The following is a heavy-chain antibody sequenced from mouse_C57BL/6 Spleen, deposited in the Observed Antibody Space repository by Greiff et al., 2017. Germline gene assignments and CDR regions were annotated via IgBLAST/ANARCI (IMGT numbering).Heavy chain of an antibody. CDR2: IDPATGGT. CDR1: VYTFTDYE. Sequence: VQLQQSGAELVRPGASVTLSCKASVYTFTDYEMHWVKQTPVHGLEWIGAIDPATGGTAYNQKFTGKAILTADKSSSPAYMELRSLTSEDSAVXYCTREVTHYYAMDYWGQRTSVTVCS. CDR3: TREVTHYYAMDY. V-gene: IGHV1-15*01. J-gene: IGHJ4*01. D-gene: IGHD2-1*01.